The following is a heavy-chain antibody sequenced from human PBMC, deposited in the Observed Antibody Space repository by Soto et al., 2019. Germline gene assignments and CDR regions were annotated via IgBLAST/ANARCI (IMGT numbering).Heavy chain of an antibody. Sequence: SVEVSCKASGGTFSSYAISWLRQAPGQGLEWMGGIIPIFGTANYAQKFQGRVTITADESTSTAYMELSSLRSEDTAVYYCARPAVTTYPRHYYYYGMDVWGQGTTVTVSS. CDR1: GGTFSSYA. J-gene: IGHJ6*02. CDR3: ARPAVTTYPRHYYYYGMDV. D-gene: IGHD4-4*01. CDR2: IIPIFGTA. V-gene: IGHV1-69*13.